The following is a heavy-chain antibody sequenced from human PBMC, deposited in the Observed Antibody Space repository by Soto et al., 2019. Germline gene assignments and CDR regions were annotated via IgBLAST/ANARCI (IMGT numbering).Heavy chain of an antibody. J-gene: IGHJ4*02. CDR3: ARDLSYGGLDY. CDR1: GFTFINNA. D-gene: IGHD3-10*01. V-gene: IGHV3-23*01. Sequence: LRLSCAGSGFTFINNAMSWVRQTPGKGLEWVSGISGSGDTTYNADSVKGRFTLSRDNSKSTLFLQMNNLRVDDTAVYYCARDLSYGGLDYWGQGVLVTVSS. CDR2: ISGSGDTT.